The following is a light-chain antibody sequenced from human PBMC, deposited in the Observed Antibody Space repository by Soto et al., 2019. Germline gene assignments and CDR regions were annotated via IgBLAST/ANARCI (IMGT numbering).Light chain of an antibody. CDR1: SSDVGGYNY. J-gene: IGLJ7*01. V-gene: IGLV2-11*01. Sequence: QSVLTQPRSVSGSPGQSVTISCTGTSSDVGGYNYVSWYQQHPGKAPKLMIYDVSKRPSGVPDRFSGSKSGNTASLTISGLQAEYEADYYCCSYAGSYTYAVFGGGTQLTVL. CDR3: CSYAGSYTYAV. CDR2: DVS.